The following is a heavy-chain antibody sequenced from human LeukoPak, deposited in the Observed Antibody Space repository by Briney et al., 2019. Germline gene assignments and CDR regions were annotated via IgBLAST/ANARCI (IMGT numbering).Heavy chain of an antibody. D-gene: IGHD3-3*01. CDR2: INHSGST. J-gene: IGHJ6*03. CDR3: ARDGLGFWSGYYTFYMDD. CDR1: GGSFSGYY. Sequence: PSETLSLTCAVYGGSFSGYYWSWIRQPPGKGLEWIGEINHSGSTNYNPSLKSRVTISVDTSKNQFSLKLSSVTAADTAVYYCARDGLGFWSGYYTFYMDDWGKGTTVTVSS. V-gene: IGHV4-34*01.